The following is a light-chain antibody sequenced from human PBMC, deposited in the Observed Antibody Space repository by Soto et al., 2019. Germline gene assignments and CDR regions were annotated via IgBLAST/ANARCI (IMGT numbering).Light chain of an antibody. V-gene: IGKV3-20*01. CDR1: QSVSSNY. Sequence: EIVLTQSPGTLSLSPGERATLSCRASQSVSSNYLAWYQQKPGQAPRLLIYGASNRATGIPERFIGSGSGTDFTLTISRMEPEDFAVYFCQQYGSSFLTFGPGTKVDIK. CDR3: QQYGSSFLT. J-gene: IGKJ3*01. CDR2: GAS.